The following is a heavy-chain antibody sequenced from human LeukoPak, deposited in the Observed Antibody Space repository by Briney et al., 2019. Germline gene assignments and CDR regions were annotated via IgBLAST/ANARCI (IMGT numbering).Heavy chain of an antibody. J-gene: IGHJ4*02. CDR1: GSTFIDYY. D-gene: IGHD4-17*01. CDR3: ARLGLTVTSDIDW. V-gene: IGHV1-2*02. CDR2: IIPYSGGT. Sequence: ASVKVSCKASGSTFIDYYIHWVRQAPGQGLEWMGWIIPYSGGTNYAQKFQGRVTMTRDTSISTAYMELNSLRSDDTAVYYCARLGLTVTSDIDWWGQGTLVTVSS.